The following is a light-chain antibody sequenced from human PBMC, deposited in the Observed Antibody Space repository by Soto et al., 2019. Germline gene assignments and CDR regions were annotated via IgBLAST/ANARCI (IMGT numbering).Light chain of an antibody. J-gene: IGKJ1*01. V-gene: IGKV1-5*03. CDR2: KAS. CDR3: QQYNSYST. Sequence: DIQMTQSPSTVSASVGDRVTITCRASQSISSWLAWYQQKPGKAPKLLIYKASSLESGVPSRFSGSGSGTEFTLTTSSLQPDDFATYYCQQYNSYSTFGQGTKVDIK. CDR1: QSISSW.